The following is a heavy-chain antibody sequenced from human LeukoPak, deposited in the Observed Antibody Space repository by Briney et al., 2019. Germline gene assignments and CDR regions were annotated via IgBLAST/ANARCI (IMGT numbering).Heavy chain of an antibody. CDR3: ARDLGGYSGYARTITFDY. D-gene: IGHD5-12*01. V-gene: IGHV3-7*03. J-gene: IGHJ4*02. CDR2: IKQDGSEK. CDR1: GFTFSSYW. Sequence: PGGSLRLSCAASGFTFSSYWMSWVRQAPGKGLEWVANIKQDGSEKYYVDSVKGRFTISRDNAKNSLYLQMNSLRAEDTAVYYCARDLGGYSGYARTITFDYWGQGTLVTVSS.